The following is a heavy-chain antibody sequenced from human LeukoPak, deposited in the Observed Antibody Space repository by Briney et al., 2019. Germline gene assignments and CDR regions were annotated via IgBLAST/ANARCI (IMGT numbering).Heavy chain of an antibody. V-gene: IGHV1-2*02. CDR2: INPNSGGT. D-gene: IGHD4-23*01. J-gene: IGHJ5*02. Sequence: ASVKVCCKASGYTFTGYYLHWVRQAPGQGLEWMGWINPNSGGTNYAQKFQGRVTMTRDTSISTAYMELSRLRSDDTAVYYCARGGLGYGGNLSGRYNWFDPWGQGTLVTVSS. CDR3: ARGGLGYGGNLSGRYNWFDP. CDR1: GYTFTGYY.